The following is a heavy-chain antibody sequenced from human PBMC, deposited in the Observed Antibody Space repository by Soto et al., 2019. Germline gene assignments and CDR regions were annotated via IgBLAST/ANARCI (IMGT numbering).Heavy chain of an antibody. CDR2: IYYSGST. Sequence: SETLSLTCTVSGGSISSSSYYWGWIRQPPGKGLEWIGSIYYSGSTYYNPSLKSRVTISVDTSKNQFSLKLSSVTVADTAVYYCATTYSSGWSTYYYYYYGMDVWGQGTTVTVSS. J-gene: IGHJ6*02. D-gene: IGHD6-19*01. V-gene: IGHV4-39*01. CDR3: ATTYSSGWSTYYYYYYGMDV. CDR1: GGSISSSSYY.